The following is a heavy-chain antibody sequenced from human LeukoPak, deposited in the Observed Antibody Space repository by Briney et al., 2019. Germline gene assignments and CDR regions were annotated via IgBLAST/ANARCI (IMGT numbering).Heavy chain of an antibody. J-gene: IGHJ5*02. V-gene: IGHV1-2*02. D-gene: IGHD2-2*01. CDR2: INPNSGGT. Sequence: EASVKVSCKASGYTFTGYYMHWVRQAPGQGLEWMRWINPNSGGTNYAQKFQGRVTMTRDTSISTAYMELSRLRSDDTAVYYCARALGSCSSTSCFGGGGFDPWGQGTLVTVSS. CDR3: ARALGSCSSTSCFGGGGFDP. CDR1: GYTFTGYY.